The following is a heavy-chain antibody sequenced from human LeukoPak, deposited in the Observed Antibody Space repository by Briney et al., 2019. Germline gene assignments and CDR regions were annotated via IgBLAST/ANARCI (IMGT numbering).Heavy chain of an antibody. D-gene: IGHD5-18*01. CDR2: IVGSGSTI. CDR1: GFTFSSYE. V-gene: IGHV3-48*03. Sequence: GGSLRLSCAASGFTFSSYEMNWVRQAPGKGLEWVSYIVGSGSTINYADSVKGRFTISRDNAKNTLFLQMNSLRAEDTAIYYCARVGYSYGTSFDYWGQGTLVTVSS. CDR3: ARVGYSYGTSFDY. J-gene: IGHJ4*02.